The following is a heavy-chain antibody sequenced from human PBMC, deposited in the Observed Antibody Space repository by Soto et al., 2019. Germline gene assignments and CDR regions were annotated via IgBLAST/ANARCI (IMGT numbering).Heavy chain of an antibody. CDR2: INAGNGNT. CDR3: AGIAAAGEGGADY. V-gene: IGHV1-3*01. CDR1: GYTFTSYA. J-gene: IGHJ4*02. D-gene: IGHD6-13*01. Sequence: ASVKVSCKASGYTFTSYAMHWVRQAPGQRLEWMGWINAGNGNTKYSQKFQGRVTITRDTSASTAYMELSSLRSEDTAVYYCAGIAAAGEGGADYWGQGTLVTVSS.